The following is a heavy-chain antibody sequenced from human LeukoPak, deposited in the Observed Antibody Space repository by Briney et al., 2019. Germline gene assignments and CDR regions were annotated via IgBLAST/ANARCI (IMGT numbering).Heavy chain of an antibody. J-gene: IGHJ3*02. CDR3: ARDMLEWWYSSCWYSYDAFDI. CDR2: ISYDGSNK. V-gene: IGHV3-30*04. CDR1: GFTFSSYA. D-gene: IGHD6-13*01. Sequence: GGSLRLSCAASGFTFSSYAMHWVRQAPGKGLEWVAVISYDGSNKYYADSVKGRFTISRNNSKNTLYLQMNSLRAEDTAVYYCARDMLEWWYSSCWYSYDAFDIWGQGTMVTVSS.